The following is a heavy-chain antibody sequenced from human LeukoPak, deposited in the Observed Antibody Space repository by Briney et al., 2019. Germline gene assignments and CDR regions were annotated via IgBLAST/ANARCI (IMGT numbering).Heavy chain of an antibody. V-gene: IGHV1-2*02. CDR3: ASHYYDSSGYAGSFDY. J-gene: IGHJ4*02. D-gene: IGHD3-22*01. CDR1: GYTFTGYY. CDR2: INPNSGGT. Sequence: ASVKVSCKASGYTFTGYYMHWVRQAPGQGLEWMGWINPNSGGTNYAQKFQGRVTMTRDTSISTAYMELRSLRSDDTAVYYCASHYYDSSGYAGSFDYWGQGTLVTVSS.